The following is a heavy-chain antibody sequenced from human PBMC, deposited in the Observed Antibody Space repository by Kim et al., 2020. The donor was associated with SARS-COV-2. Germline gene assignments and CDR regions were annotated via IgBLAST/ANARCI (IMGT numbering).Heavy chain of an antibody. CDR1: GGSISSSSYY. J-gene: IGHJ6*03. Sequence: SETLSLTCTVSGGSISSSSYYWGWIRQPPGKGLEWIGSIYYSGSTYYNPSLKSRVTISVDTSKNQFSLKLSSVTAADTAVYYCAREVRYAGYYYYMDVWGKGTTVTVSS. CDR2: IYYSGST. CDR3: AREVRYAGYYYYMDV. D-gene: IGHD5-12*01. V-gene: IGHV4-39*02.